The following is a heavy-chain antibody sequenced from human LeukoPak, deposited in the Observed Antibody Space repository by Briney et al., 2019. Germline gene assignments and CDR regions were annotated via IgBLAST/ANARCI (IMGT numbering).Heavy chain of an antibody. J-gene: IGHJ4*02. V-gene: IGHV3-23*01. CDR3: ANRPLDY. Sequence: TGGSLRLSCAASGFSFSTYAMSWVRQAPGKGLELVSAISATGGSTYYADSVKGRFTISRDNSKNTLYLQINTLRAEDTAVYYCANRPLDYWGQGTLVTVSS. CDR2: ISATGGST. CDR1: GFSFSTYA.